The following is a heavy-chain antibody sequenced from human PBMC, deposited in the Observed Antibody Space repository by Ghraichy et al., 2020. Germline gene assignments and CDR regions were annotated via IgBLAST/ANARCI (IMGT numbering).Heavy chain of an antibody. CDR3: ARVPVGATDAMDV. Sequence: GGSLRLSCAASGFTFTTYTMNWVRQAPGKGLEWVSSISGDSRYIYYADSVRGRATISRDNAKNSLFLQMKSLRAEDTAVYYCARVPVGATDAMDVWGQGATVTVSS. D-gene: IGHD1-26*01. CDR2: ISGDSRYI. CDR1: GFTFTTYT. V-gene: IGHV3-21*01. J-gene: IGHJ6*02.